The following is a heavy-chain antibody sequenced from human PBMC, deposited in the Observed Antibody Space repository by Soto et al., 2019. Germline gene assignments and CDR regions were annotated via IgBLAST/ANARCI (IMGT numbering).Heavy chain of an antibody. V-gene: IGHV3-53*04. CDR1: GFTFSSNY. J-gene: IGHJ4*02. D-gene: IGHD2-15*01. CDR2: IYSGGST. Sequence: GGSLRLSCAASGFTFSSNYMSWVRQAPGKGLEWVSVIYSGGSTYYADSVKGRLTISRHNSKNTLYLQMNSLRAEDTAVYYCARVLPYCSGGSCYSFDYWGQGTLVTVSS. CDR3: ARVLPYCSGGSCYSFDY.